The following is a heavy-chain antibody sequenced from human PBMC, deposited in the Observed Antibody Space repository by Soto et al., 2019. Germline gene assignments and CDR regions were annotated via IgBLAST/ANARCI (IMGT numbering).Heavy chain of an antibody. CDR3: ARDGWEIVGAHYGMDV. D-gene: IGHD1-26*01. J-gene: IGHJ6*02. CDR1: GYTFTSYG. Sequence: ASVKVSCKASGYTFTSYGISWVRRAPGQGPEWMGWISAYNGNTNYAQKLQGRVTMTTDTSTSKAYMELRSLRSDDTAVYYCARDGWEIVGAHYGMDVWGQGTTVTVSS. CDR2: ISAYNGNT. V-gene: IGHV1-18*01.